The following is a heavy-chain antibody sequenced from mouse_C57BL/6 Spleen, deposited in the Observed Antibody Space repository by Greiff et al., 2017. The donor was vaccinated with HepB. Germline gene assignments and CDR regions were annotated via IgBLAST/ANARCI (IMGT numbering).Heavy chain of an antibody. D-gene: IGHD1-1*01. Sequence: VKLQQPGTELVKPGASVKLSCKASGYTFTSYWMHWVKQRPGQGLEWIGNINPSNGGTNYNEKFKSKATLTVDKSSSTAYMQLSSLTSEDSAVYYCARYHYYGSPWFAYWGQGTLVTVSA. CDR1: GYTFTSYW. J-gene: IGHJ3*01. CDR3: ARYHYYGSPWFAY. V-gene: IGHV1-53*01. CDR2: INPSNGGT.